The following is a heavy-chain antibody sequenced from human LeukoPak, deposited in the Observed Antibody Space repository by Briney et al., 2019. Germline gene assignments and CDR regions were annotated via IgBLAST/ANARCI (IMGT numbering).Heavy chain of an antibody. D-gene: IGHD3-3*01. CDR1: GYTFTSYG. CDR3: ARDRSGLSPRAYYFDY. V-gene: IGHV1-18*01. Sequence: ASVKVSCKASGYTFTSYGISWVRQAPGQGLEWMGWISAYNGNTNYAQKLQGRVTMTTDTSTSTAYMELRSLISDDTAVYYCARDRSGLSPRAYYFDYWGQGTLVTVSS. J-gene: IGHJ4*02. CDR2: ISAYNGNT.